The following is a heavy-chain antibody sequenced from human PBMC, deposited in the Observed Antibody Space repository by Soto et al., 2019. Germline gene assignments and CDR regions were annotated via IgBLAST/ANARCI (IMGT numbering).Heavy chain of an antibody. CDR3: AKDPAEQLVGAFDI. CDR1: GFTFDDYA. CDR2: ISWNSGSI. V-gene: IGHV3-9*01. Sequence: GGSLRLSCAASGFTFDDYAMHWVRQAPGKGLEWVSGISWNSGSIGYADSVKGRFTISRDNAKNSLYLQMNSLRAEDTALYYCAKDPAEQLVGAFDIWGQGTMVTVSS. J-gene: IGHJ3*02. D-gene: IGHD6-6*01.